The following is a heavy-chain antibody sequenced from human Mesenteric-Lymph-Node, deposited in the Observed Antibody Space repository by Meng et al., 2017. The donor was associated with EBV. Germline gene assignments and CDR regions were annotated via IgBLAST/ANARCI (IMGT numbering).Heavy chain of an antibody. CDR1: GFTFDDYG. D-gene: IGHD3-10*01. CDR3: ARDWDMTRGVIGY. Sequence: EVQLVESGGGVVRPGGFLRLSCSASGFTFDDYGMSWVRQAPGKGLEWVSGINWNGGSIGYADSVKGRFTISRDHAKKSLYLEMSNLRVEDTALYYCARDWDMTRGVIGYWGQGTLVTVSS. V-gene: IGHV3-20*04. J-gene: IGHJ4*02. CDR2: INWNGGSI.